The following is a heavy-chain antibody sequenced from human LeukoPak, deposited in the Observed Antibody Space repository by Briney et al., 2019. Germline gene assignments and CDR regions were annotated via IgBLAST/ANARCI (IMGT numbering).Heavy chain of an antibody. V-gene: IGHV1-18*01. Sequence: ASVKVSCKASGYTFTTYGITWVRQAPGQGLEWMGWISTYSGNTNYAQKLQGRVTMTTDTSTSTAYMELRSLRSDDTAVYYCARVLRVAPAPPDPWGQGTLVTVSS. D-gene: IGHD5-12*01. J-gene: IGHJ5*02. CDR2: ISTYSGNT. CDR3: ARVLRVAPAPPDP. CDR1: GYTFTTYG.